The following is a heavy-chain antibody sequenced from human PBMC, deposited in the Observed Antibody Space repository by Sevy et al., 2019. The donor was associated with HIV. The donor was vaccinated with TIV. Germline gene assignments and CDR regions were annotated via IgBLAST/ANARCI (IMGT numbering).Heavy chain of an antibody. V-gene: IGHV4-30-2*01. CDR1: GVSISSGAYS. CDR3: ARDGGTMTTPGSFDI. CDR2: IYYTGNT. J-gene: IGHJ3*02. Sequence: SETLSLTCAVSGVSISSGAYSWNWIRQPPGKGLEWIGYIYYTGNTYYNPSLKSRITISLDRSKNQCSLRLSSVTAADTAVYFCARDGGTMTTPGSFDIWGPGTMVTVSS. D-gene: IGHD4-17*01.